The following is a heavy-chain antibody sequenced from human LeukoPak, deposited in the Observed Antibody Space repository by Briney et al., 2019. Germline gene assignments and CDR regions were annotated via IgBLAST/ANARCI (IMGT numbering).Heavy chain of an antibody. CDR3: VREAPLAGDWYFDR. J-gene: IGHJ2*01. CDR2: ISKDANGI. D-gene: IGHD6-19*01. CDR1: GFIFSEYW. V-gene: IGHV3-74*01. Sequence: GGSLTLSCEVSGFIFSEYWMHWVRQGPGRGLEWVSRISKDANGIHYASSVEGRFTISRDNARNKVFLHMNNLRVEDTAVYYCVREAPLAGDWYFDRRGRGSLVTVSS.